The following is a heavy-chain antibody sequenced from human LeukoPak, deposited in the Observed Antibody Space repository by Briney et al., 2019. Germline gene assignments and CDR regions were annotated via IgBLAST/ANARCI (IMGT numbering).Heavy chain of an antibody. CDR2: ISYDGSNK. D-gene: IGHD6-6*01. Sequence: GGSLRLSCAASGFTFSSYGMHWVRQAPGKGLEWVAVISYDGSNKYYADSVKGRFTISRDNSKNTLYLQMNSLRAEDTAVYYCAKDSSRGSSGSDYWGQGTLVTVSS. V-gene: IGHV3-30*18. CDR3: AKDSSRGSSGSDY. J-gene: IGHJ4*02. CDR1: GFTFSSYG.